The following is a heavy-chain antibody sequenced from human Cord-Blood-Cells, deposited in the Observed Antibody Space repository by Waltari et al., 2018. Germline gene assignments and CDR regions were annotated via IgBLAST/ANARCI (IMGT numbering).Heavy chain of an antibody. J-gene: IGHJ4*02. CDR2: ISYDGSNK. CDR1: GFPFISYA. Sequence: QVQLVESGGGVVQPGRSLRLSCAASGFPFISYAMHWVRQAPGKGLEWVAVISYDGSNKYYADSVKGRFTISRDNSKNTLYLQMNSLRAEDTAVYYCARDPRLGFDYWGQGTLVTVSS. D-gene: IGHD7-27*01. V-gene: IGHV3-30-3*01. CDR3: ARDPRLGFDY.